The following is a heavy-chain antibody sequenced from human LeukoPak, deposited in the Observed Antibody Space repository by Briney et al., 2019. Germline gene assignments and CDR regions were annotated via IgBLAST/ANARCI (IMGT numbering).Heavy chain of an antibody. V-gene: IGHV3-53*01. D-gene: IGHD3-22*01. J-gene: IGHJ4*02. CDR3: ARASYYDSSGYYFFDY. Sequence: GGSLRLSCAASGFTVSSNYMSWVRQAPGKQLEWASVIYSGGSTYYADSVKGRFTISRDNSKNTLYLQMNSLRAEDTAVYYCARASYYDSSGYYFFDYWGQGTLVTVSS. CDR1: GFTVSSNY. CDR2: IYSGGST.